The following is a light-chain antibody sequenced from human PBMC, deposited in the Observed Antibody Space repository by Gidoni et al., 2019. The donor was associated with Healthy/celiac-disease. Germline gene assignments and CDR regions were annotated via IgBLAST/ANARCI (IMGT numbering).Light chain of an antibody. J-gene: IGKJ1*01. Sequence: ELVLTQSSGTLSLSPGERATLSSRARQSVSSSSLSGYQQKPGPAPRHLINDASSRATGVPDRWSSGGCGAEDTLTISRLEPEDYAVYYCQQYDNRQTWTFGQGTKVEIK. CDR1: QSVSSSS. CDR2: DAS. V-gene: IGKV3-20*01. CDR3: QQYDNRQTWT.